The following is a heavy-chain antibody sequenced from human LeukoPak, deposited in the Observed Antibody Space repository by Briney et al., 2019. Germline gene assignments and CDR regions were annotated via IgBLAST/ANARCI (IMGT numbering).Heavy chain of an antibody. J-gene: IGHJ4*02. D-gene: IGHD6-6*01. CDR1: GGSISSLY. Sequence: PSETLSLTCSVSGGSISSLYWSWIRQPPGKGLEWIGYIYYTGSTNYNPSLKSRVTMFVDMSRNQFSLRLSSVTAADTAVYYCARHRAYSSSSPFDYWGQGTLVTVSS. CDR3: ARHRAYSSSSPFDY. CDR2: IYYTGST. V-gene: IGHV4-59*08.